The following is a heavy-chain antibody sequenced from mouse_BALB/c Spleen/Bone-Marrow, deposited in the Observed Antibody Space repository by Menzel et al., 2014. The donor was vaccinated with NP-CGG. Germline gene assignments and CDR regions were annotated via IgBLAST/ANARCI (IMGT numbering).Heavy chain of an antibody. V-gene: IGHV1-54*01. Sequence: QVQLKESGAELVRPGTSVKVSCKASGYAFTNYLIEWVKQRPVQGLEWIGVINPGSGGANYNAKFKGKATLTADKSSSTAYMQLSSLTSDDSAVYFCAREWTARAVDYWGQGTALTVSS. CDR3: AREWTARAVDY. CDR1: GYAFTNYL. CDR2: INPGSGGA. D-gene: IGHD3-2*01. J-gene: IGHJ2*01.